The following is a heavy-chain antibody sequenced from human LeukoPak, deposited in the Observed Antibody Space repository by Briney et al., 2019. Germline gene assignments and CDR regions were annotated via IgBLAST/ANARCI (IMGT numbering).Heavy chain of an antibody. CDR3: ARVKYYYYYYMDV. J-gene: IGHJ6*03. V-gene: IGHV1-2*02. Sequence: ASVNVSCKASGYTFTSYDINWVRQAPGQGLEWMGGINPNSGGTNYAQKFQGRVTMTRDTSISTAYMELSRLRSDDTAVYYCARVKYYYYYYMDVWGKGTTVTVSS. CDR1: GYTFTSYD. CDR2: INPNSGGT.